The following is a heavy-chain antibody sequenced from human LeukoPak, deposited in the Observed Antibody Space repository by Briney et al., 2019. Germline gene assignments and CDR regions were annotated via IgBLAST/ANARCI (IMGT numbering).Heavy chain of an antibody. D-gene: IGHD1-26*01. CDR1: GGSISSSSYY. CDR2: IYYSGST. V-gene: IGHV4-39*01. CDR3: ARSSSGSYNVDWYFDL. J-gene: IGHJ2*01. Sequence: SETLSLTCTVSGGSISSSSYYWGWIRQPPGKGLEWIGSIYYSGSTYYNPSLKSRVTISVDTSKNQFSLKLSSVTAADTVVYYCARSSSGSYNVDWYFDLWGRGTLVTVSS.